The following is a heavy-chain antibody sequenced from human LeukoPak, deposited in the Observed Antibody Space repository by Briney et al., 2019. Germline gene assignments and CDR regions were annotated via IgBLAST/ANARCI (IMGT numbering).Heavy chain of an antibody. CDR1: GYTFTDYY. J-gene: IGHJ5*02. D-gene: IGHD4/OR15-4a*01. CDR3: ARGGPTYGSKYNWFDP. Sequence: ASLKVSCKAYGYTFTDYYIHWVRQAPGQGLEWMGGLNPDSGDTDYTQNFQGRVTMTRDTSISTASMELTRLTSDDTAVYYCARGGPTYGSKYNWFDPWGQGTLVTVSS. V-gene: IGHV1-2*02. CDR2: LNPDSGDT.